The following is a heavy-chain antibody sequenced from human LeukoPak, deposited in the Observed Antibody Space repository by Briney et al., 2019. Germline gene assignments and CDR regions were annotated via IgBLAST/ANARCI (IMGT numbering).Heavy chain of an antibody. V-gene: IGHV3-30*14. J-gene: IGHJ4*02. CDR3: AKQMTVTRNFDD. D-gene: IGHD4-17*01. CDR1: GFTFGSHP. Sequence: PGKSLTLACAASGFTFGSHPMHWLRQTPAKGLEWLALISYDGNKKYYADFAKGRFTISRDNTENTLYLQMDSVKEEDTGTYYCAKQMTVTRNFDDWGQGALVIVSS. CDR2: ISYDGNKK.